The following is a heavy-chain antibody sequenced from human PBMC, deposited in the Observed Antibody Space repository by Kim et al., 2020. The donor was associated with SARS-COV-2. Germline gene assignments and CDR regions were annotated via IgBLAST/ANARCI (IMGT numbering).Heavy chain of an antibody. CDR1: GGSFSGYY. V-gene: IGHV4-34*01. J-gene: IGHJ4*02. CDR2: INHSGST. CDR3: ARGPMTRIAAAGILYDY. Sequence: SETLSLTCAVYGGSFSGYYWSWIRQPPGKGLEWIGEINHSGSTNYNPSLKSRVTISVDTSKNQFSLKLSSVTAADTAVYYCARGPMTRIAAAGILYDYWGQGTLVTVSS. D-gene: IGHD6-13*01.